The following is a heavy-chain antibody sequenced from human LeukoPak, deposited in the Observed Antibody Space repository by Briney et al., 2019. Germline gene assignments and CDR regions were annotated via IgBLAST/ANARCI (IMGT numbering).Heavy chain of an antibody. J-gene: IGHJ3*02. Sequence: GGSLRLSCAASGFPLRSYAMRWVRQAPGKGVERVSAVSGNGGNTYYADSVKGRFSISRDESRNALYLRISGLRFEDTAVYYCAKTRDRTSTDIFRRPFDMWGQGTMVTVSS. D-gene: IGHD3-9*01. V-gene: IGHV3-23*01. CDR2: VSGNGGNT. CDR3: AKTRDRTSTDIFRRPFDM. CDR1: GFPLRSYA.